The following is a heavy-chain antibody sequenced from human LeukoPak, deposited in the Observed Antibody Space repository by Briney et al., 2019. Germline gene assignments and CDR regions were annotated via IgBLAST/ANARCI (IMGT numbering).Heavy chain of an antibody. Sequence: SETLSLTCTVSGGSISSYYWSWIRQPAGKGLEWIGRIYTSGSTNYNPSLKSRVTISVDTSKNQFSLKLSSVTAADTAVYYCARAEGEYGDYNYYYYYGMDVWGQGTTVTVSS. D-gene: IGHD4-17*01. CDR1: GGSISSYY. CDR2: IYTSGST. J-gene: IGHJ6*02. CDR3: ARAEGEYGDYNYYYYYGMDV. V-gene: IGHV4-4*07.